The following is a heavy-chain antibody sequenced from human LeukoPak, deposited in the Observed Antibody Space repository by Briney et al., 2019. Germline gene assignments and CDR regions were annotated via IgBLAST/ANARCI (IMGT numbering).Heavy chain of an antibody. CDR1: GFTFSSYG. J-gene: IGHJ4*02. CDR2: IWYDGSNK. CDR3: ARRSIGDYGFDY. D-gene: IGHD4-17*01. Sequence: GGSLRLSCAASGFTFSSYGMHWVRQAPGKGLEWVAVIWYDGSNKYYADSVKGRFTISRDNSKNTLYLQMNSLRAEDTAVYYCARRSIGDYGFDYWGQGTLVTV. V-gene: IGHV3-33*01.